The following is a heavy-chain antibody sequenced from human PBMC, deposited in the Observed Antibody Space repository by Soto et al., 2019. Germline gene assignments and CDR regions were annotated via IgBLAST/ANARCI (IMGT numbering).Heavy chain of an antibody. Sequence: SGPTLVNPTQTLTLTCTFSGFSLSTSGVGVGWIRQPPGKALEWLALIYWDDDKRYSPSLKSRLTITKDTSKNQVVLTMTNMDPVDTATYYCAHIPWQQLPHYYNWFDPWGQGTLVTVSS. CDR1: GFSLSTSGVG. V-gene: IGHV2-5*02. J-gene: IGHJ5*02. CDR3: AHIPWQQLPHYYNWFDP. CDR2: IYWDDDK. D-gene: IGHD6-13*01.